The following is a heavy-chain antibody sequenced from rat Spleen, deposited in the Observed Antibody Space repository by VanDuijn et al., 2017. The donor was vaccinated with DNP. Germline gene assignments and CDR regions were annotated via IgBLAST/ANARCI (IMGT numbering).Heavy chain of an antibody. CDR1: GFTFSDYY. J-gene: IGHJ3*01. CDR3: ARHGDGNYGFDWFAY. D-gene: IGHD1-11*01. CDR2: ISYEGSST. V-gene: IGHV5-22*01. Sequence: EVQLVESGGGLVQPGNSLKLSCAASGFTFSDYYMAWVRQAPKKGLEWVASISYEGSSTYYGDSVKGRFTNSRDNAKSTLYLQMDSLRSEDTATYYCARHGDGNYGFDWFAYWGQGTLVTVSS.